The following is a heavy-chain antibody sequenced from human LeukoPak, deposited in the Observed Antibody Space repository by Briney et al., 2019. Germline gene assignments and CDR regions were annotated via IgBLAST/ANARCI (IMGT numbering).Heavy chain of an antibody. J-gene: IGHJ4*02. D-gene: IGHD5-24*01. CDR3: ARWTLSPKMDPFDY. CDR2: IYPGDSDT. V-gene: IGHV5-51*01. Sequence: GGSLKISCKGSGYSFTSCWVGWVRQMPGKGLEWMGIIYPGDSDTRYSPSFQGQVTISADKSISTAYLQWSSLKASDTAMYYCARWTLSPKMDPFDYWGQGTLVTVSS. CDR1: GYSFTSCW.